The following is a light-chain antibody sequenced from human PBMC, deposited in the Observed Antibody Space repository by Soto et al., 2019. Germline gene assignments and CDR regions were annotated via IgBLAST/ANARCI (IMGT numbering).Light chain of an antibody. CDR3: SSYTSISTLYV. Sequence: QSVLTQHASVSGSPGQSITISWTGPNSDVGVYNYVPWYQQHPGKAPELMIYEVSHRPSGVSNRFSGSKSDNTASLTISGLQAEDEADYYCSSYTSISTLYVFGTGTKVTVL. J-gene: IGLJ1*01. V-gene: IGLV2-14*01. CDR1: NSDVGVYNY. CDR2: EVS.